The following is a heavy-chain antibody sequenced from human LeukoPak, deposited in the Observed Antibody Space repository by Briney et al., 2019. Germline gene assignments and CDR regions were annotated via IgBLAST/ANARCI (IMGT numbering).Heavy chain of an antibody. D-gene: IGHD1/OR15-1a*01. V-gene: IGHV3-48*03. Sequence: PGGSLRLSCVASGFTFSDYAMNWVRQAPGKGLEWVSYISSSGSTIYYADSVKGRFTISRDNAKNSLYLQMNSLRAEDTAVYYCARGNWNKYYFDYWGQGTLVTVSS. J-gene: IGHJ4*02. CDR1: GFTFSDYA. CDR2: ISSSGSTI. CDR3: ARGNWNKYYFDY.